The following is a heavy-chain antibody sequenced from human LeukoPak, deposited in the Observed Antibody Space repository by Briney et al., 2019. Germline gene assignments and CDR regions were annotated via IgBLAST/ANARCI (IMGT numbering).Heavy chain of an antibody. V-gene: IGHV3-53*01. D-gene: IGHD3-10*01. CDR3: ARGVVRGVPFHGDV. CDR2: LYSGGST. CDR1: GFTVSSNY. Sequence: GGSLRLSCAASGFTVSSNYTSWVRQAPGKGLEWVSVLYSGGSTYYADSVKGRFTISRDNSNNTLYLQMNSLRAEDTAIYYCARGVVRGVPFHGDVWGQGTTVTVSS. J-gene: IGHJ6*02.